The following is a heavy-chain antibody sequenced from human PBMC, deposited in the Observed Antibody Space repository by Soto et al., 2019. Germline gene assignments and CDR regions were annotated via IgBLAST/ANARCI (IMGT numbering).Heavy chain of an antibody. CDR2: INHSGST. V-gene: IGHV4-34*01. CDR1: GGSFSGYY. J-gene: IGHJ4*02. D-gene: IGHD3-10*01. Sequence: QVQLQQWGAGLLKPSETLSLTCAVHGGSFSGYYWSWIRQPPGKGLEWIGEINHSGSTNYNPSLKSRVTISVDTSKNQFSLKLSSATAADTAVYYCARGCGELGYWGQGTLVTVSS. CDR3: ARGCGELGY.